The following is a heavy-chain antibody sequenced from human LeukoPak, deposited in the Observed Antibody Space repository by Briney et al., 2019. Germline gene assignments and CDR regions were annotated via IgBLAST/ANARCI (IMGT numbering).Heavy chain of an antibody. V-gene: IGHV1-69*04. Sequence: SVKVSCKASGGTFSSYAISWVRQAPGQGLEWMGRIIPILGIANYAQKFQGRVTITADKSTSTAYMELSSLRSEDTAVYYCARDRGTVVTAINFDYWGQGALVTVSS. CDR3: ARDRGTVVTAINFDY. J-gene: IGHJ4*02. CDR2: IIPILGIA. CDR1: GGTFSSYA. D-gene: IGHD2-21*02.